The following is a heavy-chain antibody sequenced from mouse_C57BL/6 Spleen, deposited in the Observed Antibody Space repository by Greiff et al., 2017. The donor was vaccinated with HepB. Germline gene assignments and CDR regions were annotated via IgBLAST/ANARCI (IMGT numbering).Heavy chain of an antibody. D-gene: IGHD2-2*01. V-gene: IGHV1-59*01. CDR3: AGVYGYDEDYYAMDY. CDR1: GYTFTSYW. CDR2: IDPSDSYT. Sequence: QVQLKQPGAELVRPGTSVKLSCKASGYTFTSYWMHWVKQRPGQGLEWIGVIDPSDSYTNYNQKFKGKATLTVDTSSSTAYMQLSSLTSEDSAVYYCAGVYGYDEDYYAMDYWGQGTSVTVSS. J-gene: IGHJ4*01.